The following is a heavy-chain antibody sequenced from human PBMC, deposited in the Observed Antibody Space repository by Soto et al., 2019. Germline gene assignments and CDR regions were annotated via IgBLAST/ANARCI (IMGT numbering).Heavy chain of an antibody. CDR3: ARVSRRNTFDV. CDR2: INTDGSQK. CDR1: GFTFSSYS. J-gene: IGHJ3*01. V-gene: IGHV3-7*01. Sequence: EVQLVESGGGLVKPGGSLRLSCAASGFTFSSYSMNWVRQAPGKGLEWVANINTDGSQKYSVDSVKGRFTFSRDNAKNSLYLQLNSLRAEDTAVYYCARVSRRNTFDVWGQGTMVTVSS.